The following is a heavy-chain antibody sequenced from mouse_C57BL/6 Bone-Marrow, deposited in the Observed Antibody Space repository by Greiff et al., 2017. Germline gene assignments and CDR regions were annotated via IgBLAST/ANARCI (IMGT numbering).Heavy chain of an antibody. V-gene: IGHV1-82*01. CDR2: IYPGDGDT. CDR3: AREGLRRRGYYYAMDY. CDR1: GYAFSSSW. Sequence: VQLQQSGPELVKPGASVKISCKASGYAFSSSWMNWVKQRPGKGLEWIGRIYPGDGDTNYNGKFKGKATLTADKSSSTAYMQLSSLTSEDSAVYFCAREGLRRRGYYYAMDYWGQGTSVTVSS. D-gene: IGHD2-2*01. J-gene: IGHJ4*01.